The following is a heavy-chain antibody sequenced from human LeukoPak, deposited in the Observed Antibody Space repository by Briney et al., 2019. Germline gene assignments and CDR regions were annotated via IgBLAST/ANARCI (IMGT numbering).Heavy chain of an antibody. D-gene: IGHD3-3*01. CDR2: IYYSGST. V-gene: IGHV4-61*01. CDR1: GGSVSSGSYH. CDR3: ARVWSGYYNWFDY. J-gene: IGHJ4*02. Sequence: SETLSLTCTVSGGSVSSGSYHWSWIRQPPGKGLEWIGYIYYSGSTNYNPSLKSRVTISVDTSKNQFSLKLSSVTAADTAVYYCARVWSGYYNWFDYWGQGTLVTVSS.